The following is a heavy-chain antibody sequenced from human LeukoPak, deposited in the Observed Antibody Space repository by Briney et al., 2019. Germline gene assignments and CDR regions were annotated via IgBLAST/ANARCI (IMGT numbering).Heavy chain of an antibody. Sequence: GGSLRLSCAASGFTFRSYSMNWVRQAPGKGLEWVSSISGSASYIYYADSVKGRFTISRDDAKNSLYLQMNSLRAEDTAVYYCARYDILTGYSYLGYWGQGTLVTVSS. CDR1: GFTFRSYS. CDR2: ISGSASYI. J-gene: IGHJ4*02. V-gene: IGHV3-21*04. D-gene: IGHD3-9*01. CDR3: ARYDILTGYSYLGY.